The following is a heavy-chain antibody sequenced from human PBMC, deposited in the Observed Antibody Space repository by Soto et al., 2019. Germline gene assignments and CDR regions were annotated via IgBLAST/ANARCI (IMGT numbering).Heavy chain of an antibody. CDR3: ARDHSSSTDVTHFDS. CDR1: GGTFSSYA. V-gene: IGHV1-69*01. D-gene: IGHD2-21*02. J-gene: IGHJ4*02. CDR2: IIPIFGTA. Sequence: QVHLVQSETEVKKPGSSVRVSCKASGGTFSSYAISWVRQAPGQGLEWMGGIIPIFGTANYAQKFRGRVTLTADESTDKAYMELRSLRSEDTAGYYCARDHSSSTDVTHFDSWGQGTLVTVSS.